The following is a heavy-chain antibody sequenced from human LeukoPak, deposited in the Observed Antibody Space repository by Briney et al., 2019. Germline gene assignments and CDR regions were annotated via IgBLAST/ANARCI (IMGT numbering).Heavy chain of an antibody. J-gene: IGHJ4*02. V-gene: IGHV1-18*01. CDR1: GYTFTSYG. CDR2: ISASNGNT. Sequence: ASVKVSCKASGYTFTSYGISWVRQAPGQGLEWMGWISASNGNTDYAQKFQGRVTMTTDTSTTTVYMELRSLRSDDTAVYYCATDTSYSWYDTFGEYWGQGTLVTVSS. CDR3: ATDTSYSWYDTFGEY. D-gene: IGHD6-13*01.